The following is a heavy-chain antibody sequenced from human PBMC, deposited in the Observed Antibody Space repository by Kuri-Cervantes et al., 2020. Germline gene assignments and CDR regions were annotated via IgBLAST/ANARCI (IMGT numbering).Heavy chain of an antibody. Sequence: GGSLRLSCAASGFTFSDYYMSWVRQAPGKGLELISYISNTIYYRDSVKGRFTMSRDNAKNSLYLQMNSLRAEDTALYYCAKEKGGWYYWGQGTLVTVSS. CDR2: ISNTI. V-gene: IGHV3-11*01. J-gene: IGHJ4*02. CDR1: GFTFSDYY. CDR3: AKEKGGWYY. D-gene: IGHD6-19*01.